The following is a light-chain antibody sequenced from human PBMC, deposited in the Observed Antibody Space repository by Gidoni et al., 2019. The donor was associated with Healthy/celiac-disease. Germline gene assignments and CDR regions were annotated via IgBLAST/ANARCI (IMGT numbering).Light chain of an antibody. Sequence: ELVFTQSPGTLSLSPGERASLSCRASQSVSSSYLAWYQQQPGQAPRLLIYGASSRATGIPDRFSGSGSGTDFTLTISRLQPEDFAVYYCQQYGSSPPLTFXGXTKVEIK. J-gene: IGKJ4*01. V-gene: IGKV3-20*01. CDR3: QQYGSSPPLT. CDR1: QSVSSSY. CDR2: GAS.